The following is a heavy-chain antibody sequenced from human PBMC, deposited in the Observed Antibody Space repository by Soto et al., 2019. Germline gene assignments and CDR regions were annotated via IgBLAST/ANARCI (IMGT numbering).Heavy chain of an antibody. Sequence: GASVKVSCKASGYTFTSYDINWVRQATGQGLEWMGWMNPNSGNTGYAQKFQGRVTMTRNTSISTAYMELSSLRSEDTAVYYCARGSWEPPLYYYYGMDVWGQGXTVTV. V-gene: IGHV1-8*01. J-gene: IGHJ6*02. D-gene: IGHD1-26*01. CDR1: GYTFTSYD. CDR3: ARGSWEPPLYYYYGMDV. CDR2: MNPNSGNT.